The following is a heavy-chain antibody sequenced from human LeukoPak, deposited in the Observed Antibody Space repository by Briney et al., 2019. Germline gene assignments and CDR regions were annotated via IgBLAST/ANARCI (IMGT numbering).Heavy chain of an antibody. D-gene: IGHD3-16*01. CDR1: GFTFSTYF. J-gene: IGHJ4*02. CDR2: LHPDGSHQ. CDR3: ARHGPSYYFDY. V-gene: IGHV3-7*03. Sequence: GGSLRLSCAASGFTFSTYFMSWVRQAPGKGLEWVANLHPDGSHQYYVDSVRGRFTISRDNAKNSLYLQMNNLRAEDTAVYYCARHGPSYYFDYWGQGTLVTVSS.